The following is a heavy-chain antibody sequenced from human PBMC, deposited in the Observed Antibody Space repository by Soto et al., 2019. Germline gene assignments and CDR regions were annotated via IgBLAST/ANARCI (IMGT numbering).Heavy chain of an antibody. Sequence: QVQLVESGGGVVQPGRSLRLSCEASGCTFNNYGVHWVRQAPGKGLEWVAFISFDGNNEYYAGSVKGRFTISRDNSKNTLYLQMNSLRADDTAGYYCAREYYIAYPLDYWGQGTQVTVSS. V-gene: IGHV3-30*03. D-gene: IGHD1-26*01. CDR1: GCTFNNYG. CDR3: AREYYIAYPLDY. CDR2: ISFDGNNE. J-gene: IGHJ4*02.